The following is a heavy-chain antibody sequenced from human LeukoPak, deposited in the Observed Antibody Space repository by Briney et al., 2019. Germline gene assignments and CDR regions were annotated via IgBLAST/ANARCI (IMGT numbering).Heavy chain of an antibody. CDR2: IYYSGSN. CDR1: VGSISSYY. CDR3: ARVDSSSWYDYYYMDV. V-gene: IGHV4-59*08. D-gene: IGHD6-13*01. Sequence: SETLSLTCTVSVGSISSYYWSWIRQPPGKGLEWIGYIYYSGSNNYNPSLKSRVTISVDTSKKQFSLKLSSVAAADTAGYYFARVDSSSWYDYYYMDVWGKGTTVTVSS. J-gene: IGHJ6*03.